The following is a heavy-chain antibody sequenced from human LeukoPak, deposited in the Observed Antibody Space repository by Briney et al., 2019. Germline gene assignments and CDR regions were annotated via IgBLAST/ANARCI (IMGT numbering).Heavy chain of an antibody. J-gene: IGHJ4*02. CDR3: ARDASGWKLFDY. D-gene: IGHD2-15*01. CDR1: GFTFSSYS. CDR2: ISSSSSYI. V-gene: IGHV3-21*01. Sequence: KSGGSLRLSCAASGFTFSSYSMHWVRQAPGKGLEWVSSISSSSSYIYYADSVKGRFTISRDNAKNSLYLQMNSLRAEDTGVYYCARDASGWKLFDYWGQRTLVTVSS.